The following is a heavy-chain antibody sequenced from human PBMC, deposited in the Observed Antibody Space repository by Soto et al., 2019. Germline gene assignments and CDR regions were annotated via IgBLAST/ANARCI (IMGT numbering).Heavy chain of an antibody. CDR1: GYTFINYG. J-gene: IGHJ4*02. CDR2: ISTYNGNI. D-gene: IGHD1-1*01. V-gene: IGHV1-18*01. CDR3: ARDVIVEATEFDY. Sequence: VKVSCKASGYTFINYGISWVRQGPGQGLEWMGWISTYNGNINYARKIQGRATMTTDTSTSTAYMELRSLRYDDTAVYYCARDVIVEATEFDYWGQGTLVTVSS.